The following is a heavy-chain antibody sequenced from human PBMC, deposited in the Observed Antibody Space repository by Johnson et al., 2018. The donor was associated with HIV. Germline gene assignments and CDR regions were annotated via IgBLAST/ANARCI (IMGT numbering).Heavy chain of an antibody. Sequence: EKLVESGGGLVQPGGSLRLSCAASGFTFSSYWMSWVRQAPGKGLEWVANIKQDGSEKYYVDSVKGRFTISRDNAKNSLYLQMNSLKTEDTAVYYCTTVLRPKPLDAFDIWGQGTMVTVSS. CDR3: TTVLRPKPLDAFDI. CDR2: IKQDGSEK. CDR1: GFTFSSYW. V-gene: IGHV3-7*03. J-gene: IGHJ3*02.